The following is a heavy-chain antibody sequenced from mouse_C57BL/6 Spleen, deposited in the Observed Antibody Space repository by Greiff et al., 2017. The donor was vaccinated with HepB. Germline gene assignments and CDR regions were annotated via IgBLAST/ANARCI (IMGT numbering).Heavy chain of an antibody. CDR3: ARYMRNGNYFDY. V-gene: IGHV7-3*01. J-gene: IGHJ2*01. D-gene: IGHD2-1*01. Sequence: EVQGVESGGGLVQPGGSLSLSCAASGFTFTDYYMSWVRQPPGKALEWLGFIRNKANGYTTEYSASVKGRFTISRDNSQSILYLQMNALRAEDSATYYCARYMRNGNYFDYWGQGTTLTVSS. CDR2: IRNKANGYTT. CDR1: GFTFTDYY.